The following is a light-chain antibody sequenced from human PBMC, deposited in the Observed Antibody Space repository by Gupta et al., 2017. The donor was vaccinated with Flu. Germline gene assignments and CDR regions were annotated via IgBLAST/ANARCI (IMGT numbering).Light chain of an antibody. CDR1: SSNIGAGYE. J-gene: IGLJ3*02. Sequence: QSVLTQPPSVSGAPGQRVTISCTGSSSNIGAGYEVHWYQQLPGRVPKVVIYGSSNRPSGVPDRFFGSKSGTSASLAITGLQAEDEAGYYCQSYDTSLSGWVFGGGTKVTAL. V-gene: IGLV1-40*01. CDR2: GSS. CDR3: QSYDTSLSGWV.